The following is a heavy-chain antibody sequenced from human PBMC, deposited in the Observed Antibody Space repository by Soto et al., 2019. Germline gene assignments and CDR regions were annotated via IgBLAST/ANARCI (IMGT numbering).Heavy chain of an antibody. CDR1: GGTFSSYA. J-gene: IGHJ4*02. CDR2: INAGNGNT. CDR3: ARSIVVVTALDY. Sequence: GASVKVSCKTSGGTFSSYAMYWVRQAPGQRLEWMGWINAGNGNTKYSQKFQGRVTITRDTSASTAYMELSSLRSEDTAVYYCARSIVVVTALDYWGQGTLVTVS. D-gene: IGHD2-21*02. V-gene: IGHV1-3*01.